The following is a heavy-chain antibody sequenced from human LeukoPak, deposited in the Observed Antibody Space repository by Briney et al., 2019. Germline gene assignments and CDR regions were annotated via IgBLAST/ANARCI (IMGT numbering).Heavy chain of an antibody. V-gene: IGHV4-39*07. CDR1: GGSISSSSYY. J-gene: IGHJ3*02. CDR2: IYYSGST. D-gene: IGHD3-22*01. CDR3: ARGPYSYDSSGAFDI. Sequence: ASETLSLTCTVSGGSISSSSYYWGWIRQPPGKGLEWIGSIYYSGSTYYNPSLKSRVTISVDTSKNQFSLKLSSVTAADTAVYFCARGPYSYDSSGAFDIWGQGTMVTVSS.